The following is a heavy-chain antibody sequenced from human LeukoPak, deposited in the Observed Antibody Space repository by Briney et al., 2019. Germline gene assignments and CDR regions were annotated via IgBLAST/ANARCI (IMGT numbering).Heavy chain of an antibody. V-gene: IGHV3-48*03. CDR2: ISSSGSTI. J-gene: IGHJ3*02. Sequence: GGSLRLSCAASGFTFSSYEMNWVRQAPGKGLEWVSYISSSGSTIYYADSVKGRLTISRDNAKNSLYLQMNSLRAEDTAVYYCARASSGWANNAFDIWGQGTMVTVSS. CDR1: GFTFSSYE. D-gene: IGHD6-19*01. CDR3: ARASSGWANNAFDI.